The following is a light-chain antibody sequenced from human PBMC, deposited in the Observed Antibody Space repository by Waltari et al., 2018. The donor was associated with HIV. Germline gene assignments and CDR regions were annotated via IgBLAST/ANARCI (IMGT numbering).Light chain of an antibody. CDR3: AAWDESLNAWV. CDR1: RSNIGSND. J-gene: IGLJ3*02. V-gene: IGLV1-44*01. CDR2: SNN. Sequence: QSVLPQPPSASGTPGQRVTISCSASRSNIGSNDVNWYQQVPGTAPKFLMYSNNKRPSGVPDRFSGSKSGTSASLAISGLQSDDEADYYCAAWDESLNAWVFGGGTRLTVL.